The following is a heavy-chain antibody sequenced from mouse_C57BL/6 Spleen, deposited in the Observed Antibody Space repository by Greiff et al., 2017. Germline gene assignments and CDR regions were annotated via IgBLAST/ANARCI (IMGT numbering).Heavy chain of an antibody. CDR2: IRLKSDNYAT. D-gene: IGHD2-12*01. J-gene: IGHJ1*03. CDR1: GFTFSNYW. V-gene: IGHV6-3*01. CDR3: TGLRGYFDV. Sequence: EVKVEESGGGLVQPGGSMKLSCVASGFTFSNYWMNWVRQSPEKGLEWVAQIRLKSDNYATHYAESVKGRFTISRDDSKSSVYLQMNNLSAEDTGIYYCTGLRGYFDVWGTGTTVTVSS.